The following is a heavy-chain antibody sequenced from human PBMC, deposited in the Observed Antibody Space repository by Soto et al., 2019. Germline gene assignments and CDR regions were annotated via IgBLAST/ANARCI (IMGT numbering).Heavy chain of an antibody. CDR3: ATGRSFRKSCQPTATGDYDF. D-gene: IGHD3-16*02. J-gene: IGHJ4*02. V-gene: IGHV4-38-2*01. CDR2: IYHSGTT. CDR1: GYSVSSGYS. Sequence: SETLSLTCVVSGYSVSSGYSWGWIRQPPGKGLECIASIYHSGTTFYNPSLKGRVTISVDPSTNQVSLGLTSVSRADKAVYYCATGRSFRKSCQPTATGDYDFWGPGPLVTVS.